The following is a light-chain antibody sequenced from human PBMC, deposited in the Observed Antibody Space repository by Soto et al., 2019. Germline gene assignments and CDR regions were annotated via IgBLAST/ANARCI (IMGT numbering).Light chain of an antibody. J-gene: IGKJ4*01. V-gene: IGKV1-39*01. CDR2: AAS. CDR3: QQSYSTPLT. CDR1: QSISSY. Sequence: DIQMTQSPSSLSASVGDRVTITCRASQSISSYLNWYQQKPGIAPKLLIYAASSLQSGVPSRFSGSGSGTDFTLTISSLQPEDFATYYCQQSYSTPLTFGAGTKVEIK.